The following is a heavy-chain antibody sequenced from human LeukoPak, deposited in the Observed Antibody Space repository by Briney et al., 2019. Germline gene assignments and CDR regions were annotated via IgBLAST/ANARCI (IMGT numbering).Heavy chain of an antibody. J-gene: IGHJ5*02. D-gene: IGHD1-26*01. CDR1: GASVSSASY. V-gene: IGHV4-61*01. Sequence: NPSETLFLTCTVSGASVSSASYWSWIRQPPGKGVEWIAHIYNGVNTNYNPSLKSRVTISVDTSKNQFSLRLNSVTAADTAVYYCARSRAFNSGAFDPWGQGSLVTVSS. CDR3: ARSRAFNSGAFDP. CDR2: IYNGVNT.